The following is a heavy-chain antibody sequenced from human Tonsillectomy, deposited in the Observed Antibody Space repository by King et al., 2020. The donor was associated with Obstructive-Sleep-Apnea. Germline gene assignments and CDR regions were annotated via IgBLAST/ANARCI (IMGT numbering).Heavy chain of an antibody. J-gene: IGHJ5*02. CDR3: ARNYFVSGSTHPFDP. V-gene: IGHV1-18*01. CDR1: GYTFTSYG. D-gene: IGHD3-10*01. CDR2: ISAYNGNT. Sequence: QIQLVQSGAEVKKPGASVKVSCKASGYTFTSYGINWVRQAPGQGLEWMGWISAYNGNTNYAQKLQGRVTMTTDKSTSTAYMELRSLRSDDTAVYYCARNYFVSGSTHPFDPWGQGTLVTVSS.